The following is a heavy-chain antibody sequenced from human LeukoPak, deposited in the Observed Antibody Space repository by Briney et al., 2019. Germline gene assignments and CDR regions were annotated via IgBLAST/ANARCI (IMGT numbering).Heavy chain of an antibody. D-gene: IGHD6-6*01. Sequence: SETLSHTCTVSGGSISSYYWSWIQQPPGKGLEWIGYIYYSGSTNYNPSLKSRVTISVDTSKNQFSLKLSSVTAADTAVYYCARAGIAARLFDYWGQGTLVTVSS. J-gene: IGHJ4*02. CDR2: IYYSGST. CDR1: GGSISSYY. CDR3: ARAGIAARLFDY. V-gene: IGHV4-59*01.